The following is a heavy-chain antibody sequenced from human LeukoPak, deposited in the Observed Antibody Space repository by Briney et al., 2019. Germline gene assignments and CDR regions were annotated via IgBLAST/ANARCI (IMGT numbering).Heavy chain of an antibody. V-gene: IGHV3-23*01. D-gene: IGHD6-19*01. CDR3: AKDQYSSGWPTFDY. J-gene: IGHJ4*02. Sequence: GGSLRLSCATSGFTFRNYAMSWVRQAPGKGLEWVSAISGSGGSTYYADSVKGRFTISRDNSKNTLYLQMNSLRAEDTAVYYCAKDQYSSGWPTFDYWGQGTLVTVSS. CDR2: ISGSGGST. CDR1: GFTFRNYA.